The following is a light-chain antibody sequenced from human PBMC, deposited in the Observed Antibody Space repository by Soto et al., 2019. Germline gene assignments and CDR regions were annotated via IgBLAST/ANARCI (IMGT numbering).Light chain of an antibody. J-gene: IGKJ1*01. Sequence: EIVLTQSPGTLSFSPGERATLSCRASQSVSSSYLAWYQQKPGQAPRLLIYDASSRATGIPDRFSGSGSGTDFTLTISSLEPEDFAVYYCQQYGSLSWTFGQGTKVDIK. CDR1: QSVSSSY. V-gene: IGKV3-20*01. CDR3: QQYGSLSWT. CDR2: DAS.